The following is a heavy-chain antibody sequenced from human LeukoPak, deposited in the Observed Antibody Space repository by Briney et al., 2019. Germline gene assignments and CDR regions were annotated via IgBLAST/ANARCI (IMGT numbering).Heavy chain of an antibody. CDR1: WAFCNAHN. D-gene: IGHD3-16*01. CDR2: ISSSTNTI. CDR3: ARELNGYGYYFFDY. J-gene: IGHJ4*02. Sequence: PGGSLRLSCAAPWAFCNAHNIHWVRQAPGKGLEWLSYISSSTNTIYYADSVKGRFTISRDNAKNSLYLQMNGLGAEDTAVYYCARELNGYGYYFFDYWGPGTLVTVSS. V-gene: IGHV3-48*04.